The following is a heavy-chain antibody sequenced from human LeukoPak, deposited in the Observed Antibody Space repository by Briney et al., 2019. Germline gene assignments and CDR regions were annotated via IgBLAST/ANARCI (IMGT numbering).Heavy chain of an antibody. J-gene: IGHJ4*02. D-gene: IGHD3-10*01. V-gene: IGHV3-7*01. CDR2: MNQDGSEK. Sequence: GVLRLSCAASGFTFTGHWMAWVRQAPGKGLEWVANMNQDGSEKYYVDSVKGRFTISRDNAKTSVYLQMNSLRVEDTAVYYCARDLRGVFDFWGQGTLVTVAS. CDR1: GFTFTGHW. CDR3: ARDLRGVFDF.